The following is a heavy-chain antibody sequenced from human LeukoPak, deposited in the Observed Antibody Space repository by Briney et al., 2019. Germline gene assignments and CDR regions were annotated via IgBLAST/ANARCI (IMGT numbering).Heavy chain of an antibody. J-gene: IGHJ6*03. CDR2: TYYRSKGYN. CDR1: GDSVSSSSAA. V-gene: IGHV6-1*01. D-gene: IGHD6-13*01. CDR3: ARTTEAHSWRTRYYDYYMDV. Sequence: SQTLSLTCAISGDSVSSSSAAWHWIRQSPSRGLEWLGRTYYRSKGYNDYAVSVESRITIKPDTSKNQFSLQLTSVTAADTAVYYCARTTEAHSWRTRYYDYYMDVWGKGTTVTVSS.